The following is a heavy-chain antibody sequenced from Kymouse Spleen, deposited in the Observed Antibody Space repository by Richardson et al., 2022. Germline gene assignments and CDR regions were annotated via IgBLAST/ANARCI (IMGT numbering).Heavy chain of an antibody. J-gene: IGHJ3*02. D-gene: IGHD6-13*01. CDR1: GGSVSSGSYY. CDR3: ARDLPIAAAGAFDI. V-gene: IGHV4-61*01. CDR2: IYYSGST. Sequence: QVQLQESGPGLVKPSETLSLTCTVSGGSVSSGSYYWSWIRQPPGKGLEWIGYIYYSGSTNYNPSLKSRVTISVDTSKNQFSLKLSSVTAADTAVYYCARDLPIAAAGAFDIWGQGTMVTVSS.